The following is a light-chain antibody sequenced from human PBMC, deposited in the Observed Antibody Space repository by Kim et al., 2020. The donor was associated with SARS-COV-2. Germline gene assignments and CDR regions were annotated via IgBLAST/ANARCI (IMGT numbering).Light chain of an antibody. CDR1: QSVLYTSNNKNY. Sequence: SATINCKSSQSVLYTSNNKNYLAWYQHKPGQPPKLLIYWASTRESGVPDRFSGSGSGTDFTLTISSLQAEDVAVYYCQQYYSTPYTFGQGTKLEI. CDR3: QQYYSTPYT. J-gene: IGKJ2*01. CDR2: WAS. V-gene: IGKV4-1*01.